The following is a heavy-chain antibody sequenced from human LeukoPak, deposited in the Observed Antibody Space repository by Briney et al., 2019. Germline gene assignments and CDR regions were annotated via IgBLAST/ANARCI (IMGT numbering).Heavy chain of an antibody. Sequence: GASGKVSCKASGGTFSSYAISWVRQAPGQGLEWMGGIIPIFGTANYAQKFQGRVTITADESTSTAYMELSSLRSEDTAVYYCARPRAAAGEFDYWGQGTLVTVSS. CDR1: GGTFSSYA. J-gene: IGHJ4*02. CDR2: IIPIFGTA. V-gene: IGHV1-69*13. D-gene: IGHD6-13*01. CDR3: ARPRAAAGEFDY.